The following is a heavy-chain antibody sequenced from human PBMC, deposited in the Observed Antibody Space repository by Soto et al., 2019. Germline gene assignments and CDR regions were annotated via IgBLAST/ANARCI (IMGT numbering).Heavy chain of an antibody. CDR2: IIPILGIA. CDR1: GGTFSSYT. CDR3: AIERGSYDYIWVCDY. V-gene: IGHV1-69*08. D-gene: IGHD3-16*01. J-gene: IGHJ4*02. Sequence: QVQLVQSGAEVKKPGSSVKVSCKASGGTFSSYTISWVRQAPGQGLEWMGRIIPILGIANYAQKFQGRVTITADKSTSTAYMELSSLRSEDTAVYYCAIERGSYDYIWVCDYWGQGTLVTVSS.